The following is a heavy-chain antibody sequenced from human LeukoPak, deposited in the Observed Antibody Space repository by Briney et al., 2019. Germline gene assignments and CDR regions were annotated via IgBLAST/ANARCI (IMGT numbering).Heavy chain of an antibody. CDR1: GGSISSSSYY. J-gene: IGHJ4*02. V-gene: IGHV4-39*07. D-gene: IGHD1-26*01. CDR3: ASGSDYYYFDY. Sequence: PSETLSLTCTVSGGSISSSSYYWGWIRQPPGKGLEWIGSIYYSGSTYYNPSLKSRVTISVDTSKNQFSLKLSSVTAADTAVYYCASGSDYYYFDYWGQGTLVTVSS. CDR2: IYYSGST.